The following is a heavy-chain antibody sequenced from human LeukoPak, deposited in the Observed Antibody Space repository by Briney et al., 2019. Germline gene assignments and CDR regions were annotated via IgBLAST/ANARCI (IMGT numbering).Heavy chain of an antibody. V-gene: IGHV3-23*01. CDR2: ISGSGGST. CDR3: AKDRRSYYDSSGYN. D-gene: IGHD3-22*01. CDR1: GFTFSIYA. Sequence: GGSLRLSCAASGFTFSIYAMSWVRQAPGEGLEWVSAISGSGGSTYYADSVKGRFTISRDNSKNTLYLQMNSLRAEDTAVYYCAKDRRSYYDSSGYNWGQGTLVTVSS. J-gene: IGHJ4*02.